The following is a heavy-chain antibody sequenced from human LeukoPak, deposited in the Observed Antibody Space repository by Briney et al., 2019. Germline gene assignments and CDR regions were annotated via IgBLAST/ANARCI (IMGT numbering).Heavy chain of an antibody. V-gene: IGHV3-23*01. CDR2: ISGSGGST. J-gene: IGHJ4*02. CDR1: GFTFSSYA. Sequence: GGSLRLSCAASGFTFSSYAMSWVRQAPGKGLEWVSAISGSGGSTYYADSVKGRFTISRDNSKNTLYLQMNSLRAEDTAVYYCAKLAQYDYVWGSYRYLGSGFDYWGQGTLVTV. D-gene: IGHD3-16*02. CDR3: AKLAQYDYVWGSYRYLGSGFDY.